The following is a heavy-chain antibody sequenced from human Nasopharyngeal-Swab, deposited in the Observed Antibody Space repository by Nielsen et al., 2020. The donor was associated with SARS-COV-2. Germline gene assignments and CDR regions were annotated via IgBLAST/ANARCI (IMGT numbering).Heavy chain of an antibody. J-gene: IGHJ3*02. Sequence: KVSCKGSGYTFSNHWIGWVRQMPGKGLEWMGMIYPGDSDTRYSPSFQGQVTISVDKSISTAYLQWRSLEATDTAIYYCARRFYGAGSGQGYYIWGRGTVVTVSS. D-gene: IGHD6-13*01. CDR1: GYTFSNHW. V-gene: IGHV5-51*01. CDR3: ARRFYGAGSGQGYYI. CDR2: IYPGDSDT.